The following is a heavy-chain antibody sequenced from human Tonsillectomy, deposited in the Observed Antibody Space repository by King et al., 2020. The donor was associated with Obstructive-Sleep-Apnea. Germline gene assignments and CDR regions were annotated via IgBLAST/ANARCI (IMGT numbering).Heavy chain of an antibody. CDR2: SSAYNGNT. CDR3: ARAKLSDYYDRRYYFDY. J-gene: IGHJ4*02. V-gene: IGHV1-18*04. CDR1: GYTFTSYG. Sequence: VQLVESGAEVKKPGASVKVSCKASGYTFTSYGISWVRQAPGQGLEWMGWSSAYNGNTNSAQKLQGRVSMTTDTSTSTAYMELRSLRSDDTAVYYCARAKLSDYYDRRYYFDYWGQGTLVTVSS. D-gene: IGHD3-22*01.